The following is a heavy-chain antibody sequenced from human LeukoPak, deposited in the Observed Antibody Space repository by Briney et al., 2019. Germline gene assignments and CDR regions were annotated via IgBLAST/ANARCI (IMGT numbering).Heavy chain of an antibody. CDR1: GGSISSFY. J-gene: IGHJ4*02. V-gene: IGHV4-59*01. Sequence: SETLSLTCTVSGGSISSFYWSWIWQPPVKGLEWIGYIYYSGSTNYNPSLKSRVTISVDTSKNQFSLKLSSVTAADTAVYYCARGQISWYYFDYWGQGALVTVSS. CDR3: ARGQISWYYFDY. D-gene: IGHD1-1*01. CDR2: IYYSGST.